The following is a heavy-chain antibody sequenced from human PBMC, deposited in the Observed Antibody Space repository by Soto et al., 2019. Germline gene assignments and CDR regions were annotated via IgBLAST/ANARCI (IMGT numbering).Heavy chain of an antibody. J-gene: IGHJ4*02. CDR3: ARDPGNSQYYFDY. Sequence: ASVKVSCKASGYTFTGYYMHWVRQAPGQGLEWMGWINPNSGGTNYAQKFQGWVTMTRDTSISTAYMELSRLRSDDTAVYYCARDPGNSQYYFDYWGQTTLVTVSS. CDR2: INPNSGGT. D-gene: IGHD4-4*01. V-gene: IGHV1-2*04. CDR1: GYTFTGYY.